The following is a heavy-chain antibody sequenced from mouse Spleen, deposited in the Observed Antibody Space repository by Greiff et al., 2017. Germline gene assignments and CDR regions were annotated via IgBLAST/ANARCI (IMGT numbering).Heavy chain of an antibody. J-gene: IGHJ3*01. CDR2: IDTSDSYT. CDR1: GYTFTDYW. CDR3: AREGLPTWFAY. Sequence: QVQLKQPGAELVMPGASVKMSCKASGYTFTDYWMHWVKQRPGQGLEWIGAIDTSDSYTSYNQKFKGKATLTVDESSSTAYMQLSSLTSEDSAVYYCAREGLPTWFAYWGQGTLVTVSA. V-gene: IGHV1-69*01. D-gene: IGHD2-2*01.